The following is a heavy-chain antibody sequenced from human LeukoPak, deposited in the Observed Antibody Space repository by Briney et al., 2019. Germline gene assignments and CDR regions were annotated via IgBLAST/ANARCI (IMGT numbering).Heavy chain of an antibody. CDR3: ARDGYYYDSSGYYLDY. CDR1: GYTFTSYY. Sequence: ASVKVSCKASGYTFTSYYMHWVRQAPGQGLEWMGIINPSGGSTSYAQKFKGRVTMTRDTSTSTVYTELSSLRSEDTAVYYCARDGYYYDSSGYYLDYWGQGTLVTVSS. D-gene: IGHD3-22*01. CDR2: INPSGGST. J-gene: IGHJ4*02. V-gene: IGHV1-46*01.